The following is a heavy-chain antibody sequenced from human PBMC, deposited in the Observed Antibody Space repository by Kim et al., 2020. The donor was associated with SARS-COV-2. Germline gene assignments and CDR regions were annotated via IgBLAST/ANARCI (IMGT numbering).Heavy chain of an antibody. CDR3: ARGAVITFGGVIVPYPFDY. CDR1: GGSFSGYY. D-gene: IGHD3-16*02. CDR2: INHSGST. Sequence: SETLSLTCAVYGGSFSGYYWSWIRQPPGKGLEWIGEINHSGSTNYNPSLKSRVTISVDTSKNQFSLKLSSVTAADTAVYYCARGAVITFGGVIVPYPFDYWGQGTLVTVSS. J-gene: IGHJ4*02. V-gene: IGHV4-34*01.